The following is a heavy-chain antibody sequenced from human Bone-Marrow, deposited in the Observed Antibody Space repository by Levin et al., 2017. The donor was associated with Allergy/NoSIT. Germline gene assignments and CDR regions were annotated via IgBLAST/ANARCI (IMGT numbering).Heavy chain of an antibody. V-gene: IGHV5-51*01. CDR2: IYPDDSDT. D-gene: IGHD6-19*01. CDR1: GSSFINYW. Sequence: PGGSLRLSCKVSGSSFINYWIGWVRQMPGKGLEWMGIIYPDDSDTRYNPSFQGQVTISADHSINTTYLQWRSLKASDSAMYFCARLPPTRGGGWSVSYYFDTWGQGTLVTVSS. CDR3: ARLPPTRGGGWSVSYYFDT. J-gene: IGHJ4*02.